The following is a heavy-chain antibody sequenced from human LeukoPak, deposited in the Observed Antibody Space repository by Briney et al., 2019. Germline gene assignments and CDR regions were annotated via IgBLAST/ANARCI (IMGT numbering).Heavy chain of an antibody. D-gene: IGHD3-22*01. Sequence: SETLSLTCTVSGNSITSAYYWGWIRQPPGKGLEWIASIYSSGNTYFNPSPKTRVTISLDSSQNQFSLKLRSMTAADTAVYYCARDARLYYYDSNGYFFDSWGQGTLVTVSS. CDR2: IYSSGNT. CDR3: ARDARLYYYDSNGYFFDS. CDR1: GNSITSAYY. V-gene: IGHV4-38-2*02. J-gene: IGHJ5*01.